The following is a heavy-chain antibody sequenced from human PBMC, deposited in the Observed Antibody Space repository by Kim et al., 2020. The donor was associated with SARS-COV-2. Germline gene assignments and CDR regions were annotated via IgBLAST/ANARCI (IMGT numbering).Heavy chain of an antibody. Sequence: GGSLRLSCAASGFTISYSWMNWVRQAPGKGLEWVAIIKEDGSEKYYVESVKGRFTVSRDNAKDSLYLQMNSLRVEDTAVYYCARGAGFLIDYWGQGTLVTVSS. CDR1: GFTISYSW. J-gene: IGHJ4*02. V-gene: IGHV3-7*01. D-gene: IGHD3-10*01. CDR2: IKEDGSEK. CDR3: ARGAGFLIDY.